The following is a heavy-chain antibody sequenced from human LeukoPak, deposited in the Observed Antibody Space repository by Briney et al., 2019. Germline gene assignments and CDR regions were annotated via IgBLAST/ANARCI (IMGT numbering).Heavy chain of an antibody. V-gene: IGHV4-34*01. J-gene: IGHJ6*02. CDR1: GGSFSGYY. CDR3: ARGYPLDTVVVRWPYYYYGMDV. CDR2: INHSGST. Sequence: SETLSLTCAVYGGSFSGYYWSWIRQPPGKGLEWIGEINHSGSTNYNPSLKSRVTISVDTSKNQFSLKLSSVTAADTAVYYCARGYPLDTVVVRWPYYYYGMDVWGQGTTVTVSS. D-gene: IGHD2-2*03.